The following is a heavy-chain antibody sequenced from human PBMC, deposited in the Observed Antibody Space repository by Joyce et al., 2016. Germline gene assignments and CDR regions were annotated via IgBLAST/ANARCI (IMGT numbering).Heavy chain of an antibody. Sequence: EVQLVESGGGLVQQGRSLRLSCFVSGFTFRDYSMFWIRQAPGKGLEWVGLIRSKSYGGTTEYAASVKGRFTISRDDSKSTAYLQMNRLKTEDTAVYYCTREAYGYYFDYWGHGSLVTVSS. J-gene: IGHJ4*01. CDR2: IRSKSYGGTT. V-gene: IGHV3-49*03. D-gene: IGHD3-10*01. CDR3: TREAYGYYFDY. CDR1: GFTFRDYS.